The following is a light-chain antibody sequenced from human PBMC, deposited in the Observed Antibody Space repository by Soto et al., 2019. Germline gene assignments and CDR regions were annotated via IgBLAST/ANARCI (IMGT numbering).Light chain of an antibody. Sequence: EIVMTQSPATLSVSPGERATLSCRASQSVSSNLAWYQQKLGQAPRLLIYGASTRATGVPARFSGGGSGTEFTLTISSLQSEDFAVYYCQQYNNWPPWTFCQGTKVEIK. CDR2: GAS. CDR1: QSVSSN. J-gene: IGKJ1*01. V-gene: IGKV3-15*01. CDR3: QQYNNWPPWT.